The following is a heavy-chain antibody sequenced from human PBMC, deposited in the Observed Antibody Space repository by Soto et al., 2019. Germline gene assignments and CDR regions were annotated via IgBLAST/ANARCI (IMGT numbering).Heavy chain of an antibody. V-gene: IGHV4-34*01. CDR1: GGSFSGYY. CDR3: ARVAVVAPHNWFDP. Sequence: SETLSLTCAVYGGSFSGYYWSWIRQPPGKGLEWIGEINHSGSTNYNPSLKSRVAISVDTSKNQFSLKLSSVTAADTAVYYCARVAVVAPHNWFDPWAREPWSPSPQ. CDR2: INHSGST. J-gene: IGHJ5*02. D-gene: IGHD2-2*01.